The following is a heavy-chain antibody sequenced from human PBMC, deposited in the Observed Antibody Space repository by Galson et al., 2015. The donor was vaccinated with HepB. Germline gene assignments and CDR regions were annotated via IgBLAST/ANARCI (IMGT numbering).Heavy chain of an antibody. V-gene: IGHV3-74*01. D-gene: IGHD1-26*01. CDR1: GFTFSIHW. CDR3: ARFMGVSAVDY. J-gene: IGHJ4*02. CDR2: INTNGRTT. Sequence: SLRLSCAASGFTFSIHWIHWVRQAPGKGLVWVSRINTNGRTTNYADSVKGRFTISRDNTYTMVYLQTNNLRAEDTAIYYCARFMGVSAVDYWGQGTPVTVSS.